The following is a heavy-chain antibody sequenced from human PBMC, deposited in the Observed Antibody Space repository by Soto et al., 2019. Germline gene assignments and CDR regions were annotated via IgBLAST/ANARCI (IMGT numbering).Heavy chain of an antibody. CDR2: INYSGST. CDR3: ARESSYDSSGYYGLDY. Sequence: SETLSLTCAVFGGSFSGYYWNWIRQPPGKGLEWIGTINYSGSTNYNPSLKNRVTISVDTSKNQLSLKLSSVTAADTAVYYCARESSYDSSGYYGLDYWGQGTLVTVSS. J-gene: IGHJ4*02. CDR1: GGSFSGYY. V-gene: IGHV4-34*01. D-gene: IGHD3-22*01.